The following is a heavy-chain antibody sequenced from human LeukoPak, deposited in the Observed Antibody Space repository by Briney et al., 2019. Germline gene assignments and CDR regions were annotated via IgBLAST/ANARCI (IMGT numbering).Heavy chain of an antibody. CDR3: VRKFSYSSSAYNPHYFDS. Sequence: GGSLRLSCAASGFTFDHYGMTWVRQVPGRGMECVSGIKWNGGSTGYADSVRGRFTISRDNDKNSLFLPMNSLRAEDTALYYCVRKFSYSSSAYNPHYFDSWGQGILVTVSS. D-gene: IGHD6-6*01. V-gene: IGHV3-20*04. CDR2: IKWNGGST. CDR1: GFTFDHYG. J-gene: IGHJ4*02.